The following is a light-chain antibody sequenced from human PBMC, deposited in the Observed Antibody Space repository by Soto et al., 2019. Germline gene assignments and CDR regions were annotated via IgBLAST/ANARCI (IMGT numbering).Light chain of an antibody. CDR3: QQYNNWPPTWT. V-gene: IGKV3-15*01. CDR2: GAS. J-gene: IGKJ1*01. Sequence: EIVLTQPPGTLSLSPGERATLSCRASQSVSSNLAWYQQKPGQAPRLLIYGASTRATGIPARFSGSGSGTDFTLTISSLQSEDFAVYYCQQYNNWPPTWTFGQGTKVDIK. CDR1: QSVSSN.